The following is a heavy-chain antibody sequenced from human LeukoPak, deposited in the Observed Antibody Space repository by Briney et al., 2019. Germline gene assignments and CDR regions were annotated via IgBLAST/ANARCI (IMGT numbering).Heavy chain of an antibody. CDR1: GGSISSYY. Sequence: SETLSLTCTVSGGSISSYYWSWIRQPPGKGLEWIGYTYYSGSTNYNPSLKSRVTISVDTSKKQFSLKLSSVTAADTAVYYCAREYYYDSSGYYPPHAFDIWGQGTMVTVSS. J-gene: IGHJ3*02. CDR2: TYYSGST. D-gene: IGHD3-22*01. CDR3: AREYYYDSSGYYPPHAFDI. V-gene: IGHV4-59*01.